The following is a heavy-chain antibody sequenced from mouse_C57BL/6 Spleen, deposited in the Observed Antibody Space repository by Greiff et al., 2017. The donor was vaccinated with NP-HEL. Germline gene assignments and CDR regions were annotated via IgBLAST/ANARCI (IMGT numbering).Heavy chain of an antibody. CDR2: IDPSDSYT. Sequence: QVQLQQPGAELVRPGTSVKLSCKASGYTFTSYWMHWVKQRPGPGLEWIGVIDPSDSYTNYNQKFKGKATLTVDTSSSTAYMQLSSLTSEDSAVYYCARGAGDYDGFYYAMDYWGQGTSVTVSS. V-gene: IGHV1-59*01. J-gene: IGHJ4*01. CDR3: ARGAGDYDGFYYAMDY. CDR1: GYTFTSYW. D-gene: IGHD1-2*01.